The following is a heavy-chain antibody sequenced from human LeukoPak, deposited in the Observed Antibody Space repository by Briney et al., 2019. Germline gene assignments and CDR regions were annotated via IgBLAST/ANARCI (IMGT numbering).Heavy chain of an antibody. V-gene: IGHV1-46*01. D-gene: IGHD1-14*01. CDR2: INPSGDST. CDR3: ASGPGFDY. Sequence: ASVKVSCKASGYTFTSNHIHCVRQAPGQGLEWMGVINPSGDSTSYAQKFQGRVTMTRDTSTSTVYMELSSLRSEDTAIYYCASGPGFDYWGQGTLVTVSS. J-gene: IGHJ4*02. CDR1: GYTFTSNH.